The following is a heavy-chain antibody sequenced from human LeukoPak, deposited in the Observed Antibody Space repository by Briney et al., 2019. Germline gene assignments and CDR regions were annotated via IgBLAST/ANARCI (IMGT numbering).Heavy chain of an antibody. J-gene: IGHJ3*02. CDR1: GITLSNYG. Sequence: PGGSLRLSCAVSGITLSNYGMSWVRQAPGKGLEWGAGISDSGGRTNYADSVKGRFTISRDNPKNTLYLQMNSLRADDTAVYHCSRDGKEGDNSAFDIWGQGTMVTVSS. V-gene: IGHV3-23*01. CDR2: ISDSGGRT. D-gene: IGHD3-22*01. CDR3: SRDGKEGDNSAFDI.